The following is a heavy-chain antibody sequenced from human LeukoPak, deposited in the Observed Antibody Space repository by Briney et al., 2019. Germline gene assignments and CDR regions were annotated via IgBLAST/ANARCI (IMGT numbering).Heavy chain of an antibody. CDR2: ISGSGGST. CDR1: GFTFSSYV. CDR3: AKDWRRGYSYGFDY. J-gene: IGHJ4*02. D-gene: IGHD5-18*01. Sequence: PGGSLRLSCAASGFTFSSYVMSWVRQAPGKGLEWVSAISGSGGSTYYADSVKGRFTISRDNSKNTLYPPMNSLRAEDTAVYYCAKDWRRGYSYGFDYWGQGTLVTVSS. V-gene: IGHV3-23*01.